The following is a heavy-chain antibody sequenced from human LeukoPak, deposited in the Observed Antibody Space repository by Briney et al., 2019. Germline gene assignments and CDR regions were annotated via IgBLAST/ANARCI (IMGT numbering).Heavy chain of an antibody. CDR3: ARAFLVRDYFDY. CDR1: GYTFTGYY. Sequence: ASVKVSCKTSGYTFTGYYIHWVRQAPGQGLEWMGWINPNSGDTDYAQKFQGRVTMTRDTSISTGYMELSRLRSDDTAVYYCARAFLVRDYFDYWGRGTLVTVSS. V-gene: IGHV1-2*02. CDR2: INPNSGDT. J-gene: IGHJ4*02. D-gene: IGHD3-3*01.